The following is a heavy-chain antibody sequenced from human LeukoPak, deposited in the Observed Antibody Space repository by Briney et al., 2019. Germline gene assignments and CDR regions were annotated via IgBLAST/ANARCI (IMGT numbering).Heavy chain of an antibody. CDR3: ARSEVATIIFDY. CDR2: IYHSGST. V-gene: IGHV4-39*07. Sequence: SETLSLTCTVSGGSISSSSYYWGWIRQPPGKGLEWIGSIYHSGSTYYNPSLKSRVTISVDTSKNQFSLKLSSVTAADTAVYYCARSEVATIIFDYWGQGTLVTVSS. CDR1: GGSISSSSYY. D-gene: IGHD5-12*01. J-gene: IGHJ4*02.